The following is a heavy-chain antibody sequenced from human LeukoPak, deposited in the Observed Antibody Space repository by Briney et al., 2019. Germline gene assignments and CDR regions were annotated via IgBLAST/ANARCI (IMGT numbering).Heavy chain of an antibody. Sequence: SVKVSCKASGGTFSSYAISWVRQAAGQGLEWMGGIIPIFGTANYAQKFQGRVTITTDESTSTAYMELSSLRSEDTAVYYCARGSRVTHTNRSPYYFDYWGQGTLVTVSS. J-gene: IGHJ4*02. CDR1: GGTFSSYA. CDR3: ARGSRVTHTNRSPYYFDY. V-gene: IGHV1-69*05. D-gene: IGHD1-14*01. CDR2: IIPIFGTA.